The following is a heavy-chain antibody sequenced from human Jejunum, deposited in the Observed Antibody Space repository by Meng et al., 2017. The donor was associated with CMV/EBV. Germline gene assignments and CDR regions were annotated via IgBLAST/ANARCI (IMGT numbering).Heavy chain of an antibody. D-gene: IGHD1-26*01. CDR1: GYTCTNYG. Sequence: QGPFVQAGREVKKPGASLMVSCTASGYTCTNYGITWVRQAPGQGLEWMGWISAYNGNINYAQTLQGRVTMTTDTSTSTAYMELKSLRSDDTAVYYCARVEVGITSGDYWGQGTLVTVSS. V-gene: IGHV1-18*01. CDR3: ARVEVGITSGDY. J-gene: IGHJ4*02. CDR2: ISAYNGNI.